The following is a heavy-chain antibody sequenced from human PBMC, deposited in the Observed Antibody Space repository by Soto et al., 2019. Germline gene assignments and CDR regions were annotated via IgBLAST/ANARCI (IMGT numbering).Heavy chain of an antibody. CDR1: GFSLSASGVG. CDR3: ARLVVAGITYYFDP. CDR2: IYCDDDK. V-gene: IGHV2-5*02. D-gene: IGHD2-15*01. Sequence: QITLKESGPTLVKPTQTLTLTCTFSGFSLSASGVGVGWIRQPPGKALEWLTFIYCDDDKRYSPSLKSRLTITKDTPKNQVVLTLTNMDPVDTATYYCARLVVAGITYYFDPWGQGTLLTVSS. J-gene: IGHJ4*02.